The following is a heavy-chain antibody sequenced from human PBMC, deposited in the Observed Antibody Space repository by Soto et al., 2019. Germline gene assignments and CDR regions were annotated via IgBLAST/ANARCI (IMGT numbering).Heavy chain of an antibody. J-gene: IGHJ3*02. CDR3: ARGTRRFGELFDAFDI. Sequence: QVPLVQSGYEVKEPGASVTVSCKASGYTFNNYGITWVRQAPGQGLEWIGWISAYNGNANYAQKFQGRVTLTRDTSTRTAYLELRSLRSDDTAVYYCARGTRRFGELFDAFDIWGQGTMVPVSS. CDR2: ISAYNGNA. D-gene: IGHD3-10*01. V-gene: IGHV1-18*01. CDR1: GYTFNNYG.